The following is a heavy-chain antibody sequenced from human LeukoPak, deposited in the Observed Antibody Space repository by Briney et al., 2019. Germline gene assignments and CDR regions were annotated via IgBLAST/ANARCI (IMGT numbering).Heavy chain of an antibody. CDR2: ISWNSGSI. J-gene: IGHJ4*02. CDR1: GSGFSGYG. D-gene: IGHD6-13*01. CDR3: AKDTARYSSSWYIDY. V-gene: IGHV3-9*01. Sequence: GGSLRLSCAASGSGFSGYGMSWVRQAPGKGLEWVSGISWNSGSIGYADSVKGRFTISRDNAKNSLYLQMNSLRAEDTALHYCAKDTARYSSSWYIDYWGQGTLVTVSS.